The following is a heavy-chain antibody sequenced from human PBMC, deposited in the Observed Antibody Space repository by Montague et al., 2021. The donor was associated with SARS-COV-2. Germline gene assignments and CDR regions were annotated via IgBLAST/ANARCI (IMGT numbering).Heavy chain of an antibody. CDR3: ARVKRGYYYGLGVSAHFDY. D-gene: IGHD3-10*01. CDR1: GFSLSTSGMC. Sequence: PALVKPTQTLTLTCTFSGFSLSTSGMCVSWIRQPPGKALEWLARIDWDDDKYYSTSLKTRLTISKDTSKNQVVLTMTNMDPVDTAVYYCARVKRGYYYGLGVSAHFDYWGQGTLVTVSS. V-gene: IGHV2-70*02. CDR2: IDWDDDK. J-gene: IGHJ4*02.